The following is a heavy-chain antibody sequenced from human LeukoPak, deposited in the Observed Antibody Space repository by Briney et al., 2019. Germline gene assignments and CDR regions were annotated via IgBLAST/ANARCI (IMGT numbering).Heavy chain of an antibody. CDR2: ISWNSGNI. J-gene: IGHJ6*03. D-gene: IGHD2/OR15-2a*01. CDR1: GFTFDDYA. Sequence: PGRSLRLPCAGSGFTFDDYAMHWVRQTPGKGLEWVSGISWNSGNIAYADFVGGRFTISRDNAKNSLSLQMNSLSDEDTAVYYCAKDAYGGATFFYYIDVWGKGTTVTVSS. CDR3: AKDAYGGATFFYYIDV. V-gene: IGHV3-9*01.